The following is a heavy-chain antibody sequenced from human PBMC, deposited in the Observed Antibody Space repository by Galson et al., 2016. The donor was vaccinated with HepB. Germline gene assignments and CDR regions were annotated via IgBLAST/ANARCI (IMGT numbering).Heavy chain of an antibody. J-gene: IGHJ3*02. CDR3: ARDRGAVTVDAFDI. CDR2: FYSGGST. CDR1: GFTFSDFY. V-gene: IGHV3-53*01. Sequence: SLRLSCAVSGFTFSDFYMSWVRQAPGKGLEWVSVFYSGGSTYYADSVKGRFTISRDNSKNTLYLQMNSLRAEDTAVYYCARDRGAVTVDAFDIWGQGTMVTVSS. D-gene: IGHD2-21*02.